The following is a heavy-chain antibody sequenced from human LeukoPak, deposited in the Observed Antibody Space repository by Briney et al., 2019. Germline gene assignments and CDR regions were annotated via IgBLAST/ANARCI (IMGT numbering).Heavy chain of an antibody. CDR1: VYTFTSYG. CDR2: ISAYNVNT. Sequence: ASVRVSCKASVYTFTSYGISWVRQAPGQGLEWMGWISAYNVNTNYAQKLQGRVTMTTDTSTSTAYMELRSLRSDDTAVYYCARDLGLAYCGGDCYSEDAFDIWGQGTMVTVSS. D-gene: IGHD2-21*02. J-gene: IGHJ3*02. CDR3: ARDLGLAYCGGDCYSEDAFDI. V-gene: IGHV1-18*04.